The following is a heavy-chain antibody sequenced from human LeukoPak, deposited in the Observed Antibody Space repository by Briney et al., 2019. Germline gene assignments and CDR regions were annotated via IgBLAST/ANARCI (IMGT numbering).Heavy chain of an antibody. D-gene: IGHD2/OR15-2a*01. CDR3: AKIRNYYYNGMDV. V-gene: IGHV3-23*01. Sequence: PSETLSLTCAVYGGSFSGYYWSWVRQAPGKGLEWVSSISGSGGSTYYADSVKGRFTISRDNSKNTLYLQMNSLRGEDTAVYYCAKIRNYYYNGMDVWGQGTTVTVSS. J-gene: IGHJ6*02. CDR2: ISGSGGST. CDR1: GGSFSGYY.